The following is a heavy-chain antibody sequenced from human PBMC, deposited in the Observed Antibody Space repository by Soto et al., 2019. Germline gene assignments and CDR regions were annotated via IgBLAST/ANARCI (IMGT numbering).Heavy chain of an antibody. V-gene: IGHV3-74*01. Sequence: GSLRLSCAASGFTFSSYWMHWVRQAPGKGLVWVSRINSDGSSTSYADSVKGRFTISRDNAKNTLYLQMNSLRAEDTAVYYCARDPRHSSSWPNNWFDPWGQGTLGTVSS. CDR1: GFTFSSYW. CDR3: ARDPRHSSSWPNNWFDP. D-gene: IGHD6-13*01. CDR2: INSDGSST. J-gene: IGHJ5*02.